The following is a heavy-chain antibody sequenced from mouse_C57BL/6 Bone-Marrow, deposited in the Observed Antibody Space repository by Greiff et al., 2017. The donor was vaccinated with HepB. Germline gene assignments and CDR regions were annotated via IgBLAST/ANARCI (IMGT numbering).Heavy chain of an antibody. J-gene: IGHJ1*03. CDR2: IDPSDSYT. D-gene: IGHD1-1*01. Sequence: QVQLQQSGAELVKPGASVKLSCKASGYTFTSYWMQWVKQRPGQGLEWIGEIDPSDSYTNYNQKFKGKATLTVDTSSSTAYMQLSSLTSEDSAVYYCARFPYYGSSYWYFDVWGTGTTVTVSS. CDR3: ARFPYYGSSYWYFDV. V-gene: IGHV1-50*01. CDR1: GYTFTSYW.